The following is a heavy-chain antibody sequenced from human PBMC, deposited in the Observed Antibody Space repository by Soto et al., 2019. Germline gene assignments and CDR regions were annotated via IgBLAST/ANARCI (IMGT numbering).Heavy chain of an antibody. J-gene: IGHJ4*02. V-gene: IGHV4-31*02. CDR2: IYSTGST. Sequence: WRWISQHPGKGLEGIGYIYSTGSTYYNPSLKSRVTISVDTSKDQFSLRLSSVTAADTAVYYCVRSYYCDGSGCYIFDYWGRGTLVTVSA. CDR3: VRSYYCDGSGCYIFDY. D-gene: IGHD3-22*01.